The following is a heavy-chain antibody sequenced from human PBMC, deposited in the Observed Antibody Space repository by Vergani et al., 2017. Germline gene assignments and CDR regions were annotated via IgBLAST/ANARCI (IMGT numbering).Heavy chain of an antibody. V-gene: IGHV4-34*01. D-gene: IGHD2-2*01. Sequence: QVQLHQWGAGLLKPSETLSLTCAVYGESFSDYYWSWIRQPPGKGLEWIGEINHSGSTNYNPSLKSRVTISVDTSKNQFSLKLSSVTAADTAVYYCARGSTSDIVVVPAAMGGVDYWGQGTLVTVSS. CDR3: ARGSTSDIVVVPAAMGGVDY. CDR1: GESFSDYY. CDR2: INHSGST. J-gene: IGHJ4*02.